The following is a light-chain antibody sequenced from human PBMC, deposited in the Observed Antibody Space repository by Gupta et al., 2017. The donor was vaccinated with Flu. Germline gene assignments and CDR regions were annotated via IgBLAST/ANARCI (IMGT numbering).Light chain of an antibody. CDR3: QQSANTRT. V-gene: IGKV1-39*01. J-gene: IGKJ1*01. CDR1: QSISTY. CDR2: AAS. Sequence: DIQMTQSPSSLSASVGDRVTITCRASQSISTYLNWYQQKPGKAPKLLIYAASSLQSGVPSRFSGSGSGTDFTLTISKLQREDLATYYCQQSANTRTFGQGTKVEIK.